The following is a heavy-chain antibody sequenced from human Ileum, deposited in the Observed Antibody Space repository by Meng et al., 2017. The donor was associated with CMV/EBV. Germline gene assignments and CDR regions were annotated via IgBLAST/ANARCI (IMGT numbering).Heavy chain of an antibody. CDR1: GITFSDYA. J-gene: IGHJ4*02. V-gene: IGHV3-23*01. CDR2: INARGSTT. CDR3: VKGRASPGTSYFDL. D-gene: IGHD3-9*01. Sequence: GESLKISCATSGITFSDYALSWVRQAPGKGLEWVSSINARGSTTYYADSVKGRLTISRDNSNNTMYVQMNSLRVEDTAIYYCVKGRASPGTSYFDLWGQVTLCNVSS.